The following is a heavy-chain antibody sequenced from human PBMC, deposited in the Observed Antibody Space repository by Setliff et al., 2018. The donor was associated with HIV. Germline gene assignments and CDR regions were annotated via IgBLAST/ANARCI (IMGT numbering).Heavy chain of an antibody. CDR1: GYTFTNYG. CDR3: ARDVLPQDVRLLVSYYMDV. Sequence: GASVNVSCKASGYTFTNYGISWVRQAPGQGLEWMGWISGYNGHTNYAQKFQGRVTMTTDTSTSIAYMELRSLRSDDTAVFYCARDVLPQDVRLLVSYYMDVWGKGTTVTVSS. V-gene: IGHV1-18*01. J-gene: IGHJ6*03. CDR2: ISGYNGHT. D-gene: IGHD2-15*01.